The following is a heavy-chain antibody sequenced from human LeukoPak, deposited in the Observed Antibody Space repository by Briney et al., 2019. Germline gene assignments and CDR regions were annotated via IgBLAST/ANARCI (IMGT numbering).Heavy chain of an antibody. J-gene: IGHJ6*03. CDR2: INHSGST. Sequence: SETLSLTCAVYGGSFSGYYWSWIRQPPGKGLEWIGDINHSGSTNYNPSLTSRATISIVTSKNQCSLKLSSIAASDTAVYSCARVYLGYYYYMDVWDKGTTVTVSS. CDR3: ARVYLGYYYYMDV. CDR1: GGSFSGYY. V-gene: IGHV4-34*01. D-gene: IGHD2-2*02.